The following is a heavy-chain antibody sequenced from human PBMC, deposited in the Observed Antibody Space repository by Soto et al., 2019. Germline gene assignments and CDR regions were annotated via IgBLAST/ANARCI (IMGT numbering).Heavy chain of an antibody. CDR3: ARGGGYDFWSGYVWFGP. V-gene: IGHV1-18*04. D-gene: IGHD3-3*01. CDR2: ISAYNGNT. Sequence: ASVKVSCKASGYTFTSYGISWVRQAPGQGLEWMGWISAYNGNTNYAQKLQGRVTMTTDTSTSTAYMELRSLRSDDTAAYYCARGGGYDFWSGYVWFGPWGQGTLVTVSA. CDR1: GYTFTSYG. J-gene: IGHJ5*02.